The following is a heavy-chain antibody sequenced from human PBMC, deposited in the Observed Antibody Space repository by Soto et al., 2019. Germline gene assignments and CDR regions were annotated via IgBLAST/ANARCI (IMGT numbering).Heavy chain of an antibody. V-gene: IGHV1-69*13. CDR3: ARTSSSWYWFDP. CDR2: IIPIFGTA. D-gene: IGHD6-13*01. Sequence: SVKVSCKASGGTFSSYAISWVRQAPGQGLEWMGGIIPIFGTANYAQRFQGRATITADESTSTAYMELSSLRSEDTAVYYCARTSSSWYWFDPWGQGTLVTVSS. CDR1: GGTFSSYA. J-gene: IGHJ5*02.